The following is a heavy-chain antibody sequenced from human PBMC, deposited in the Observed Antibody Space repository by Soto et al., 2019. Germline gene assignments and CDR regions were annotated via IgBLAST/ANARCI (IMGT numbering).Heavy chain of an antibody. V-gene: IGHV1-18*01. J-gene: IGHJ6*02. Sequence: QVQLVQSGAGVKKPGASVKVSCKASGYTFTSYGISWVRQAPGQGLEWMGWISAYNGNTNYAQKLQGRVTMTTDTSTSTAYMELRSLRSDDTAVYYCASSERRYFDSLRTYYYYGMDVWGQGTTVTVSS. CDR3: ASSERRYFDSLRTYYYYGMDV. D-gene: IGHD3-9*01. CDR2: ISAYNGNT. CDR1: GYTFTSYG.